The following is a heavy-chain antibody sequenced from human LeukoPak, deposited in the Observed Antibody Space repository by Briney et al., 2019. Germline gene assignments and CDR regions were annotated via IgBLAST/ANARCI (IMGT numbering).Heavy chain of an antibody. D-gene: IGHD1-26*01. Sequence: GGSLRPSCAASGFTFSSYAMTWVRQAPGKGLEWVSGISGSGGATYSADSVKGRFTISRDNPKNTLYLQMNSLRAEDTAVYYCARMLGGRFDYWGQGTLVTVSS. CDR3: ARMLGGRFDY. CDR1: GFTFSSYA. CDR2: ISGSGGAT. V-gene: IGHV3-23*01. J-gene: IGHJ4*02.